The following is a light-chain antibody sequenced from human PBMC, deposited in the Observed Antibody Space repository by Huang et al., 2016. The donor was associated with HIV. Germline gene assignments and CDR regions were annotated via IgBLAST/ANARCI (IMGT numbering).Light chain of an antibody. CDR1: HSLEHNDGNIY. CDR3: MQGTHWPPVT. Sequence: EVVMTQSPASLPVTLGQPASMSCRSSHSLEHNDGNIYLNWFHQRPGQPPRRLLYKGAQRESGVPDRFFGGGSGTEFSLTISRVEAEDIGFYYCMQGTHWPPVTFGQGTRLEIK. J-gene: IGKJ5*01. CDR2: KGA. V-gene: IGKV2-30*02.